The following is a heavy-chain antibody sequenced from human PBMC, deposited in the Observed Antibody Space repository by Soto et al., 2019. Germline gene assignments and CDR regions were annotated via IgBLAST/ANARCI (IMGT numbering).Heavy chain of an antibody. Sequence: ASVKVSCKASGGTFSSYAISWVRQAPGQGLEWMGGLIPIFGTANYAQKFQGRVTITADESTSTAYMELSSLRSEDTAVYYCARAIVGATHFDYWGQGTLVTVSS. CDR3: ARAIVGATHFDY. J-gene: IGHJ4*02. CDR2: LIPIFGTA. V-gene: IGHV1-69*13. CDR1: GGTFSSYA. D-gene: IGHD1-26*01.